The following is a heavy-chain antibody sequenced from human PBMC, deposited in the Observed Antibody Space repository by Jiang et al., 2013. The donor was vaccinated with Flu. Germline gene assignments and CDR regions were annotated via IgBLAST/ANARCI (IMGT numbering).Heavy chain of an antibody. V-gene: IGHV6-1*01. Sequence: QTLSLTCAISGDSVSSNSAAWNWIRQSPSRGLEWLGRTYYRSKWYNDYAVSVKSRITINPDTSKNQFSLQLNSVTPEDTAVYYCARSTIPQLRWARKTYYFDYWGQGTLVTVSS. CDR3: ARSTIPQLRWARKTYYFDY. D-gene: IGHD4-23*01. CDR2: TYYRSKWYN. J-gene: IGHJ4*02. CDR1: GDSVSSNSAA.